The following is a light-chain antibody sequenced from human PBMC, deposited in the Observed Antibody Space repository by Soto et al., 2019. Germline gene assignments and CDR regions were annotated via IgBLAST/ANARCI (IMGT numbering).Light chain of an antibody. CDR2: DAF. J-gene: IGKJ2*01. Sequence: EVVMTQSPATLSVSPGERATLSCRASQTIRRNLAWYQQKPGQVPRLLMYDAFTRATGIPARFSGSGSGTEFTLTISSLQSEDFAVYYCQQYNDWPPYTFGQGTKLEIK. V-gene: IGKV3-15*01. CDR3: QQYNDWPPYT. CDR1: QTIRRN.